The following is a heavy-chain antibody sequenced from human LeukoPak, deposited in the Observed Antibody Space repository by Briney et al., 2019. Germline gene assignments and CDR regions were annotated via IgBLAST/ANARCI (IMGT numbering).Heavy chain of an antibody. CDR1: GYTFTSYD. CDR2: MNPNSGNT. J-gene: IGHJ4*02. D-gene: IGHD6-13*01. V-gene: IGHV1-8*01. CDR3: ARGDPTSSSWPGLFDY. Sequence: SVKVSCKASGYTFTSYDINWVRQATGRGLEWMGWMNPNSGNTGYAQKFQGRVTMTRNTSISTAYMELSSLRSEDTAVYYCARGDPTSSSWPGLFDYWGQGTLVTVSS.